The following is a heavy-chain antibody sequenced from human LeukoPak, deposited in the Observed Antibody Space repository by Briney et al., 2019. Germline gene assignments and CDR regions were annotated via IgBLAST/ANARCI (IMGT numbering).Heavy chain of an antibody. D-gene: IGHD3-10*02. CDR1: GFTFSTYF. V-gene: IGHV3-53*01. CDR2: IYSGGST. CDR3: ARDSMFPYVPHVY. J-gene: IGHJ4*02. Sequence: PGRSLRLSCAASGFTFSTYFMHWVRQAPGKGLEWVSVIYSGGSTYYADSVKGRFTISRDNSKNTLYLQMNSLRAEDTAVYYCARDSMFPYVPHVYWGQGTLVTVSS.